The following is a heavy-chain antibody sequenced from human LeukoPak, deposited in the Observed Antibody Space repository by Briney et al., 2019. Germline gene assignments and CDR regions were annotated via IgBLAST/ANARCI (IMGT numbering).Heavy chain of an antibody. CDR1: GFTFSGYE. D-gene: IGHD3-9*01. CDR3: SRLSDDIITSYDY. V-gene: IGHV3-48*03. Sequence: GGSLRLSCAASGFTFSGYEMNWVRQAPGKGLEWVSYISSSGSTIYYADSVKGRFTISRDNAKNSLYLQMNNLKTEDTAVYYCSRLSDDIITSYDYWGQGTLVTVSS. CDR2: ISSSGSTI. J-gene: IGHJ4*02.